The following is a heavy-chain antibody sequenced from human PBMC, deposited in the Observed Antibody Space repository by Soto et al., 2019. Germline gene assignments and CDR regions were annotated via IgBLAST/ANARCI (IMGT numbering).Heavy chain of an antibody. D-gene: IGHD6-6*01. Sequence: ASVKVSCKASGYTFTNYGISWVRQAPGQGLEWMGWISAYNGNTNYAQKLQGRVTMTTDTSTSTAYMELGSLTSEDTAVYYCARVILSSSYEMNWFGPWGQGTQVTVSS. J-gene: IGHJ5*02. CDR2: ISAYNGNT. V-gene: IGHV1-18*01. CDR3: ARVILSSSYEMNWFGP. CDR1: GYTFTNYG.